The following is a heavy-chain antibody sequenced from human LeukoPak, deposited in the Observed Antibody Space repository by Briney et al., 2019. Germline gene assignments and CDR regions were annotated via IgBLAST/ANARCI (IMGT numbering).Heavy chain of an antibody. CDR2: ISSSGSTI. D-gene: IGHD5-12*01. V-gene: IGHV3-11*01. Sequence: GGSLRLSCAASGFTFSDYYMSWIRQAPRKGLEWVSYISSSGSTIYYADSVKGRFTISRDNAKNSLYLQTNSLRAEDTAVYYCAREVVATITVWFDPWGQGTLVTVSS. CDR1: GFTFSDYY. CDR3: AREVVATITVWFDP. J-gene: IGHJ5*02.